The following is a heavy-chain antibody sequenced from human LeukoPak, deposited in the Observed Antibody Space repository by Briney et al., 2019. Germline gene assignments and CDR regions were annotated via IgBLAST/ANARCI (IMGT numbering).Heavy chain of an antibody. D-gene: IGHD5-24*01. Sequence: GGSLRLSCAASGFNFDDYAMHWVRQAPGKGLEWVSGISWNSGSIGYADSVKGRFTISRDNAKTSLYLQMNSLRADDTALYYCAKDLGPGSMATSPGFDYWGQGTLVTVSS. V-gene: IGHV3-9*01. CDR3: AKDLGPGSMATSPGFDY. CDR2: ISWNSGSI. J-gene: IGHJ4*02. CDR1: GFNFDDYA.